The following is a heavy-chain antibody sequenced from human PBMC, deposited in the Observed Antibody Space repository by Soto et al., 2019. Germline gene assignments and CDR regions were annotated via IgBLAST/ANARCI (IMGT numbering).Heavy chain of an antibody. CDR3: AGIQSKRLSGLDP. CDR1: GGSISSGDYY. J-gene: IGHJ5*02. V-gene: IGHV4-30-4*01. CDR2: IYYSGST. D-gene: IGHD5-18*01. Sequence: SETLSLTCTVSGGSISSGDYYWSWIRQPPGKGLEWIGYIYYSGSTYYNPSLKSRVTISVDTSKNQFSLKLSSVTAADTAVYFCAGIQSKRLSGLDPWGQGTLVTVSS.